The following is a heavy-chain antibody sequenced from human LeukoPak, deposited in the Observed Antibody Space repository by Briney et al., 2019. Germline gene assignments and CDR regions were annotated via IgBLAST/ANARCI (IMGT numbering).Heavy chain of an antibody. V-gene: IGHV3-33*06. CDR1: GFSFSIYC. J-gene: IGHJ4*02. CDR2: LWYDGSTT. CDR3: AKGLFWELETFDY. D-gene: IGHD3-10*01. Sequence: GGPLRLSCAASGFSFSIYCMPWVPQAPGKGLEWVAVLWYDGSTTYYADSVKGRFTISRDNSKNTLYLKMNSLRAEDTAVYYCAKGLFWELETFDYWGQGTLVTVSS.